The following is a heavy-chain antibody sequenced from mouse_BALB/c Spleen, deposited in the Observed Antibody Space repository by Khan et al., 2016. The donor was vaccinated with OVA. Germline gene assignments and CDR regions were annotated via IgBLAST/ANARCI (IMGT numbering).Heavy chain of an antibody. J-gene: IGHJ4*01. CDR2: INPRSGYT. D-gene: IGHD2-14*01. V-gene: IGHV1-4*01. CDR1: GYTFTSNT. CDR3: ARRTTGYTMDS. Sequence: VKLMESGAELARPGASVRMSCKASGYTFTSNTMHWIKQRPGQGLEWIGYINPRSGYTNYNQNLKDKATLTADKSSSTAYMQLSSLTSEDSAVYYCARRTTGYTMDSWGQGTSVTVSS.